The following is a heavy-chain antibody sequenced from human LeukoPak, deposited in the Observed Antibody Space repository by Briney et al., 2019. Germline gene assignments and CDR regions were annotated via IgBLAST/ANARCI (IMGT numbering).Heavy chain of an antibody. D-gene: IGHD3-16*01. CDR3: ARDSGDYGIDY. Sequence: SETLSLTCAVSGGSISSDGYSWSWIRQPPGKGLEWIGYIYYSGSTYYNPSLKSRVTISVDRSKTQFSLKLSSVTAADTAVYYCARDSGDYGIDYWGQGTLVTVSS. CDR1: GGSISSDGYS. CDR2: IYYSGST. V-gene: IGHV4-30-2*01. J-gene: IGHJ4*02.